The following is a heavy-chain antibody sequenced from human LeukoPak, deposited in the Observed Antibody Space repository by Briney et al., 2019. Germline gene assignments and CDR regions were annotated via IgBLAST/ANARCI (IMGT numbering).Heavy chain of an antibody. CDR1: GGSVSSGNYY. Sequence: PSETLSLTCTVSGGSVSSGNYYWSWIRQPPGKGLEWIGYIYYSGSTNYNPSLKSRVTISVDTSKNQFSLKLSSVTAADTAVYYCARDESNYYDSSGSNWFDPWGQGTLVTVSS. CDR2: IYYSGST. V-gene: IGHV4-61*01. CDR3: ARDESNYYDSSGSNWFDP. D-gene: IGHD3-22*01. J-gene: IGHJ5*02.